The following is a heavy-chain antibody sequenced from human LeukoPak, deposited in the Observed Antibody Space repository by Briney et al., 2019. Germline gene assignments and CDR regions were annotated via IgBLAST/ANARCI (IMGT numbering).Heavy chain of an antibody. V-gene: IGHV1-18*01. D-gene: IGHD3-3*01. Sequence: ASVKVSCTASGYTFTSYGISWVRQAPGQGLECMGWISAYKGNTNYAQKLQGRVTMTTDTSTSTAYMELRSLRSDDTAVYYCARVQSNEWLRLVAHYYYYMDVWGKGTTVTISS. J-gene: IGHJ6*03. CDR1: GYTFTSYG. CDR2: ISAYKGNT. CDR3: ARVQSNEWLRLVAHYYYYMDV.